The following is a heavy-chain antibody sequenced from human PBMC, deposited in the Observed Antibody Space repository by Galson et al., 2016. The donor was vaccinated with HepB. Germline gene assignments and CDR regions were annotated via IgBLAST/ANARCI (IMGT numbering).Heavy chain of an antibody. V-gene: IGHV4-59*01. D-gene: IGHD5-12*01. Sequence: ETLSLTCTVSGGSISSNYWSWIRQPPGKGLEWIGYFYYSGSTNYNPSLKSRVTISVDMSKNQFSLKLGSVTAADTAVYYCASLNRGYDWEWSGILGYDGMDVWGKGTTVTVSS. CDR3: ASLNRGYDWEWSGILGYDGMDV. CDR2: FYYSGST. J-gene: IGHJ6*04. CDR1: GGSISSNY.